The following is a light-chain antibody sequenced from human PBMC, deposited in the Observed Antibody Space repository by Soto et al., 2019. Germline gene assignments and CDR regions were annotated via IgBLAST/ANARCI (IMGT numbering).Light chain of an antibody. V-gene: IGKV1-5*03. CDR3: QQYSSYSGT. CDR1: QSINSC. J-gene: IGKJ1*01. CDR2: KAS. Sequence: DIQMTQSPSTLSSSLGDRVTITCRASQSINSCFAWYQQKSGKAPRLLIYKASSIASGVPARFSGSGSGTDFTLTISSLQPDDFATYYCQQYSSYSGTFGQGTKVEIK.